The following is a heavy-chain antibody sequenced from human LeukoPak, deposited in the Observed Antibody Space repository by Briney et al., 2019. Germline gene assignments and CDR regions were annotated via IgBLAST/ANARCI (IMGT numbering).Heavy chain of an antibody. J-gene: IGHJ6*04. D-gene: IGHD2/OR15-2a*01. CDR2: INAGNGNT. CDR3: ARDLLLASGKSNYYYGMDV. Sequence: ASEPVSCKASGYTFTSYAMHWVRQAAGQGLGWMGWINAGNGNTKYSQKFQGRVTITRDTSASTAYMELSSMRCEDTAVYYCARDLLLASGKSNYYYGMDVWGKGATVTVSS. V-gene: IGHV1-3*01. CDR1: GYTFTSYA.